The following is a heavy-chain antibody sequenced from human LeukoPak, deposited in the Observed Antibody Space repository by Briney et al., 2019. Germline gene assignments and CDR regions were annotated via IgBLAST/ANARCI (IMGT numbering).Heavy chain of an antibody. J-gene: IGHJ5*02. Sequence: PSETLSLTCAVYGGSFSGYYWSWIRQPPGKGLEWIGEINHSGSTNYNPSLKSRVTISVDTSKNQFSLMLSSVTAADTAVYYCARGNRNYDFWSGYQPWGRGTLVTVSS. V-gene: IGHV4-34*01. CDR1: GGSFSGYY. CDR2: INHSGST. CDR3: ARGNRNYDFWSGYQP. D-gene: IGHD3-3*01.